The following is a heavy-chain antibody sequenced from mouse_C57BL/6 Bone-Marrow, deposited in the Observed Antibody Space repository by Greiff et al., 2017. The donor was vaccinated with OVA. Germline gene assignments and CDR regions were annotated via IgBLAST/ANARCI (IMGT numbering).Heavy chain of an antibody. J-gene: IGHJ3*01. D-gene: IGHD4-1*01. CDR1: GYTFTSYW. Sequence: QVQLQQPGAELVKPGASVKLSCKASGYTFTSYWIQWVKQRPGQGLEWIGEIDPSDGYTNYNQKFNGKATVTVDTSSSTANMQLSSLTSEDSAVYYCAGWEFAYWGQGTLVTVTA. CDR2: IDPSDGYT. V-gene: IGHV1-50*01. CDR3: AGWEFAY.